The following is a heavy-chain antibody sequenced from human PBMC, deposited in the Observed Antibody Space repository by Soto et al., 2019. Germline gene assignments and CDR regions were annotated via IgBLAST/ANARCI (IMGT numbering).Heavy chain of an antibody. Sequence: GGSLRLSCAASGLTFSSYWMSWVRQAPGKGLEWVANIKQDGSEKYYVDSVKGRFTISRDNAKNSLYLQMNSLRAEDTAVYYCARDPYGSGSYYADYFDYWGQG. CDR3: ARDPYGSGSYYADYFDY. CDR1: GLTFSSYW. V-gene: IGHV3-7*03. J-gene: IGHJ4*02. CDR2: IKQDGSEK. D-gene: IGHD3-10*01.